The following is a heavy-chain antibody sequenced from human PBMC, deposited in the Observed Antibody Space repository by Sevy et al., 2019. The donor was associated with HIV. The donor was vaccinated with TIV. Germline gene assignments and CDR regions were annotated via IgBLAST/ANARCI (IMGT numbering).Heavy chain of an antibody. CDR1: GFTFSSYG. CDR2: ISHDGSNK. D-gene: IGHD3-3*01. Sequence: GGSLRLSCAASGFTFSSYGMHWVRQAPGKGLEWVAVISHDGSNKYYADSVKGRFTISRDNSKNRLYLQMNSLRAEDTAVYYCAKDFLLRFLEWLNKDEYYYGMDVWGQGTTVTVSS. V-gene: IGHV3-30*18. CDR3: AKDFLLRFLEWLNKDEYYYGMDV. J-gene: IGHJ6*02.